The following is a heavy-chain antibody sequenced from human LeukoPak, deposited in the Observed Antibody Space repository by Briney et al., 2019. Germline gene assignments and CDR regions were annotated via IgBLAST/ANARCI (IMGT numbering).Heavy chain of an antibody. J-gene: IGHJ4*02. Sequence: GGSLRLSCAASGFTFSNYGMSWVRQAPGKGLEWVSSISGSGDSTYYADSVKGRFTISRDNSKNTLCLQMNSLRAEDTAVYYCARDFGRSVTTSAYWGQGTLVTVSS. CDR3: ARDFGRSVTTSAY. D-gene: IGHD4-17*01. V-gene: IGHV3-23*01. CDR2: ISGSGDST. CDR1: GFTFSNYG.